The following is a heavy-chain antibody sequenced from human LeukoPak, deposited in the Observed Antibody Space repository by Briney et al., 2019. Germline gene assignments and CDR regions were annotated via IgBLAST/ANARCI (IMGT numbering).Heavy chain of an antibody. Sequence: SETLSLTCTVSGGSISTSGYYWSWIRQPPGKGLEWIGYIYHSGTTYYNPSLKSRVTISVDRSKNQFSLRLSSVTAADTAVYYCARDDRYSGTGALDIWGQGTMVTVSS. D-gene: IGHD2-8*02. CDR3: ARDDRYSGTGALDI. V-gene: IGHV4-30-2*01. CDR1: GGSISTSGYY. CDR2: IYHSGTT. J-gene: IGHJ3*02.